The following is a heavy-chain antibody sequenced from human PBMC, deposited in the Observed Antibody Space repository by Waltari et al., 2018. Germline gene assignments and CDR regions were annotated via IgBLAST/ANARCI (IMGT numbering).Heavy chain of an antibody. Sequence: EVQLVQSGAEVKKPGESLKISCKGSGYSFSNYWIAWVRQRPGKGLEWMGIIYPGDSDARYSPSVQGQVTISADKSISTAYLQWSSLKASDTAMYYCARPPVPATTTDFDYWGQGTLVTVSS. J-gene: IGHJ4*02. CDR3: ARPPVPATTTDFDY. CDR2: IYPGDSDA. V-gene: IGHV5-51*01. D-gene: IGHD2-2*01. CDR1: GYSFSNYW.